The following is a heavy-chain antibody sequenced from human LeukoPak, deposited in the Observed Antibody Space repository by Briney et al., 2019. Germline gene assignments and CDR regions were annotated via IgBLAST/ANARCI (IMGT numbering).Heavy chain of an antibody. J-gene: IGHJ6*02. Sequence: GGSLRLSCAASGFTFSSYGMHWVRQAPGKGLEWVAVITYDGYYKYYADSVKGRFTISSDNSKNTLFLQMNSLRAGDTAVYYCAKDLKSMVRGACMDAWGQGTTVTVSS. CDR1: GFTFSSYG. D-gene: IGHD3-10*01. CDR2: ITYDGYYK. V-gene: IGHV3-30*18. CDR3: AKDLKSMVRGACMDA.